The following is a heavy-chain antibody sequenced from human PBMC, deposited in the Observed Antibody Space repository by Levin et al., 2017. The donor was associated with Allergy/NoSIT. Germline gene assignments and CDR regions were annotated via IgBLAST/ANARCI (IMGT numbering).Heavy chain of an antibody. J-gene: IGHJ4*02. D-gene: IGHD2-8*02. CDR2: ISSSSSYI. Sequence: GGSLRLSCAASGFTFSSYSMNWVRQAPGKGLEWVSSISSSSSYIYYADSVKGRFTISRDNAKNSLYLQMNSLRAEDTAVYYCAREHWSYYFDYWGQGTLVTVSS. CDR3: AREHWSYYFDY. CDR1: GFTFSSYS. V-gene: IGHV3-21*01.